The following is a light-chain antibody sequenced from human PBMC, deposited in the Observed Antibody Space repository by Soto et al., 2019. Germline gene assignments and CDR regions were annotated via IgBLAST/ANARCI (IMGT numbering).Light chain of an antibody. CDR3: QQYGGSPRT. V-gene: IGKV3-20*01. J-gene: IGKJ1*01. Sequence: EIVLTQFPDTLSLSPGERATLSCSASQSVSGTSLAWYQYKRGQAPRLLIHGASSRATGIPDRFSGSGSGTDFTLTISRLEPEDFAVYYCQQYGGSPRTFGQGTKVDIK. CDR2: GAS. CDR1: QSVSGTS.